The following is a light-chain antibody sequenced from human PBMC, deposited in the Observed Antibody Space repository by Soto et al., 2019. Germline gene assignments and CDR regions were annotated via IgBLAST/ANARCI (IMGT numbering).Light chain of an antibody. CDR2: GNS. CDR1: SSNIGAGYD. V-gene: IGLV1-40*01. CDR3: QSYDSSLTGAI. Sequence: QAVVTQPPSVSGAPGQRVTISCTGSSSNIGAGYDVYWYQQLPGTAPKLLIYGNSNRPSGVPDRFSGSKSATSASLAITGLQGEDEAEYYCQSYDSSLTGAIFGGGTKLTVL. J-gene: IGLJ2*01.